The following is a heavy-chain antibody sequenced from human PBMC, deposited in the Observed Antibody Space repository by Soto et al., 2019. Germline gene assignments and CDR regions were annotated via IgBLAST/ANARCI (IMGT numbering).Heavy chain of an antibody. J-gene: IGHJ4*02. V-gene: IGHV4-30-4*01. CDR3: ARDSAYYYDSSGYWVVFDY. D-gene: IGHD3-22*01. Sequence: SETLSLTCTVSGGSISSGDYYWSWIRQPPGKGLEWIGYIYYSGSTYYNPSLKSRVTISVDTSKNQFSLKLSSVTAADTAVYYCARDSAYYYDSSGYWVVFDYWGQGTLVTVSS. CDR1: GGSISSGDYY. CDR2: IYYSGST.